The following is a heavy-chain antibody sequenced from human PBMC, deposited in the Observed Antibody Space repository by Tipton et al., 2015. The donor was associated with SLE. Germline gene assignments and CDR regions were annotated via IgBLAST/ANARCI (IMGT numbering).Heavy chain of an antibody. J-gene: IGHJ6*02. CDR3: AGRFSSSWFYYYGMDV. V-gene: IGHV4-4*09. CDR2: IYTSGST. CDR1: GGSISSYY. D-gene: IGHD6-13*01. Sequence: TLSLTCTVSGGSISSYYWSWIRQPAGKGLEWIGYIYTSGSTNYNPSLKSRVTISVDTSKNQFSLKLSSVTAADTAVYYCAGRFSSSWFYYYGMDVWGQGTTATVSS.